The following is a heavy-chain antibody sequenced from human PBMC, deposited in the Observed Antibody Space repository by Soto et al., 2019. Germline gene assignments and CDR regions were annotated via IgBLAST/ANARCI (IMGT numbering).Heavy chain of an antibody. V-gene: IGHV4-59*02. D-gene: IGHD1-20*01. CDR1: TVTSHH. CDR2: TSYPGNT. CDR3: ARDMHAGLTHYFDP. Sequence: TVTSHHCNWIRQFPGQGLEWIADTSYPGNTNYNPSIKSPGTISLDTSKNKLSLKWSSMTAADTAVYYCARDMHAGLTHYFDPWGQGTLGTVSS. J-gene: IGHJ5*02.